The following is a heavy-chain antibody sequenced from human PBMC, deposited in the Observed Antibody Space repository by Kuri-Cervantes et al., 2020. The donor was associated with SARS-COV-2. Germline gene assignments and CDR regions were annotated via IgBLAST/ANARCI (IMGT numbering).Heavy chain of an antibody. D-gene: IGHD2-15*01. J-gene: IGHJ4*02. Sequence: GESLKISCAASGFTFSSYWMSWVHQAPGKGLEWVANIKQDGSEKYYVDSVKGRFTISRDNAKNSLYLQMNSLRAEDTAVYYCAREAFGYCSGGSCYSNYWGQGTLVTVSS. CDR2: IKQDGSEK. CDR1: GFTFSSYW. CDR3: AREAFGYCSGGSCYSNY. V-gene: IGHV3-7*01.